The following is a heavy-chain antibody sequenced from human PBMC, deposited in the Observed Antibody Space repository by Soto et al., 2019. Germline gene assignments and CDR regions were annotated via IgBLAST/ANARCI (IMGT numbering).Heavy chain of an antibody. Sequence: ASVKVSCKVSGYTLTELSMHWVRQAPGKGLEWMGGFDPEDGETIYAQKFQGRVTMTEDTSTDTAYMELSSLRSEDTAVYYCATDAPGITGTIGYYYGMDVWGQGTTVTVSS. J-gene: IGHJ6*02. CDR2: FDPEDGET. CDR3: ATDAPGITGTIGYYYGMDV. V-gene: IGHV1-24*01. D-gene: IGHD1-7*01. CDR1: GYTLTELS.